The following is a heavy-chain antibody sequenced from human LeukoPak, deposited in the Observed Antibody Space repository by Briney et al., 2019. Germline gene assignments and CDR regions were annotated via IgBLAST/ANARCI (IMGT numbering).Heavy chain of an antibody. Sequence: GGSLRLSCAASGFTFSSYAISWVRQAPGKGLEWVSAISGSGGSTYYADSVKGRFTISRDNSKNTLYLQMNSLRAEDTAVYYCFTFVIPVAFDIWGQGTMVTVSS. J-gene: IGHJ3*02. CDR3: FTFVIPVAFDI. D-gene: IGHD2/OR15-2a*01. CDR1: GFTFSSYA. V-gene: IGHV3-23*01. CDR2: ISGSGGST.